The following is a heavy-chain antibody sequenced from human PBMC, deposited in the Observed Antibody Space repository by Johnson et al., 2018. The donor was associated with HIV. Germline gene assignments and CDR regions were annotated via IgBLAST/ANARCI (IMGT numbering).Heavy chain of an antibody. CDR3: ARGGGCGGDCYSGYDAFDV. CDR1: GFTFSSYG. J-gene: IGHJ3*01. CDR2: ISSDGSKK. D-gene: IGHD2-21*01. Sequence: VQLVESGRGVVQPGRSLRLSCAASGFTFSSYGMHWVRQAPGKGLEWVAVISSDGSKKYYVDSVKGRFTISRDNSKNTLYLQMNSLSAGDTAVYYCARGGGCGGDCYSGYDAFDVWGLGTMVTVSS. V-gene: IGHV3-30*03.